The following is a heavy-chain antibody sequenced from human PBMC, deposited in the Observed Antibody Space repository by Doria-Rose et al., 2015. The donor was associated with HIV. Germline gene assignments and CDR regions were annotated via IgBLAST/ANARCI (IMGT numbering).Heavy chain of an antibody. CDR3: ARESSTVIVAGGAFDI. CDR2: INPYSGGT. CDR1: GYPFTDDY. V-gene: IGHV1-2*02. Sequence: TSAKVSCKASGYPFTDDYIHWVRQAPGQGLEWMGWINPYSGGTKYAQNFQGRVTMTRDTSVSTAYLELSRLRSDDTAVYFCARESSTVIVAGGAFDIWGQGALVTVSS. D-gene: IGHD3-16*01. J-gene: IGHJ3*02.